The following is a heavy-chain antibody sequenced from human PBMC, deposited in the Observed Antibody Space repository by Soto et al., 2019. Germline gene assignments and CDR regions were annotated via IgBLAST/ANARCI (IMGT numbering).Heavy chain of an antibody. J-gene: IGHJ4*02. CDR1: GFTFSSYA. D-gene: IGHD5-12*01. CDR2: ISSNGGST. V-gene: IGHV3-64*01. Sequence: EVQLVESGGGLVQPGGSMRLSCVASGFTFSSYAMHWVRRAPGKGLEYVSAISSNGGSTYYANSVKGRFTISRDNSKNTLYLQMGSLRAEDMAVYYCARRDGYNFDYWGQGTLVTVSS. CDR3: ARRDGYNFDY.